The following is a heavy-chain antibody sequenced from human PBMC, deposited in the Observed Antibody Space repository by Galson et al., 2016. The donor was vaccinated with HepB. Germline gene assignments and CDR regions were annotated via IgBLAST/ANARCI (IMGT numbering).Heavy chain of an antibody. Sequence: SLRLSCATSGFKFSDYYMSWIRQAPGKGLEWVSYMSDTGNTIYYADSVKGRFTISRDNVKNSLHLQMNSLRVDDTAVYYCARGTWNSFDVWGQGTVVTVSS. D-gene: IGHD1-1*01. V-gene: IGHV3-11*04. CDR3: ARGTWNSFDV. J-gene: IGHJ3*01. CDR2: MSDTGNTI. CDR1: GFKFSDYY.